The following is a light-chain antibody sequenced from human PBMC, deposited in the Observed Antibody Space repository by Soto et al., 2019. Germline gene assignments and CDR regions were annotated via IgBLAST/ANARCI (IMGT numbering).Light chain of an antibody. J-gene: IGKJ1*01. CDR2: DAS. Sequence: IVITKSPATLPVSPGERATLSCRASQSVSSAYLIWYQQKPGQAPRLLIYDASNRATGIPARFSGSGSGTDFTLTISSLEPEDFAVYYCQQRSNWPLTLGQGTKGDIK. CDR1: QSVSSAY. V-gene: IGKV3-11*01. CDR3: QQRSNWPLT.